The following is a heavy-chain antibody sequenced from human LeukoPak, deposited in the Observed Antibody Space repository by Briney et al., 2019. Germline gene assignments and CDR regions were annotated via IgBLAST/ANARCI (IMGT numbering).Heavy chain of an antibody. CDR2: IIPILGIA. Sequence: SVKVSCKASGGTFSSYAISWVRQAPGQGLEWMGRIIPILGIANYAQKFQGRVTITADKSTSTAYMELSSLRSEDTAVYYCARAAYCGGDCYEFDYWGQGTLVTVSS. V-gene: IGHV1-69*04. J-gene: IGHJ4*02. CDR1: GGTFSSYA. CDR3: ARAAYCGGDCYEFDY. D-gene: IGHD2-21*02.